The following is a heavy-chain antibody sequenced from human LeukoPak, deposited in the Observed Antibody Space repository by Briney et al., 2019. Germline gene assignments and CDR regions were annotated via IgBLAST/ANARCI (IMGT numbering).Heavy chain of an antibody. J-gene: IGHJ4*02. CDR1: GFTFDDYA. CDR3: AKDIGWLLLSYYFDY. Sequence: GRSLRLSCAASGFTFDDYAMHWVRQAPGKGLEWVSGISWNSGSIGYADSVKGRFTISRDNAKNSLYLQMNSLRAEDTALYYCAKDIGWLLLSYYFDYWGQGTLVTVSS. CDR2: ISWNSGSI. D-gene: IGHD3-22*01. V-gene: IGHV3-9*01.